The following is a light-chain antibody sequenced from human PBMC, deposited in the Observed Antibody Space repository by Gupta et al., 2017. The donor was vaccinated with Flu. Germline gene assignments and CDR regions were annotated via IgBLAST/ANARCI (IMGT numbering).Light chain of an antibody. CDR1: SSNIENNY. Sequence: KVTITCSGKSSNIENNYVAWYRHLPGTAPKLIIYETDKQPSGIPDRFSGSKSGTSASLGITGVQTGDEADYYCGTWDNSLSAWVFGGGTKLTVL. J-gene: IGLJ3*02. CDR2: ETD. CDR3: GTWDNSLSAWV. V-gene: IGLV1-51*02.